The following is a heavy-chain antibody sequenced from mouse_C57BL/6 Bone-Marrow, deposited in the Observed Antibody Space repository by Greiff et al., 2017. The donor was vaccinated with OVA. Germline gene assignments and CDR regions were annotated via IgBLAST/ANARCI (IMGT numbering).Heavy chain of an antibody. V-gene: IGHV1-50*01. J-gene: IGHJ2*01. CDR3: ARGSNPDY. CDR2: IDPSDSYT. Sequence: VQLQQPGAELVKPGASVKLSCKASGYTFTSYWMQWVKQRPGQGPEWIGEIDPSDSYTNYNQKFKGKATLTVDTSSSTAYMQLSSLTSEDSAVYYCARGSNPDYWGQGTTLTVSS. CDR1: GYTFTSYW. D-gene: IGHD2-5*01.